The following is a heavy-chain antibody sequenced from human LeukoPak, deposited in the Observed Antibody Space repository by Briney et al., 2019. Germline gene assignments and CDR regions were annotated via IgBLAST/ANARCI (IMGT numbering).Heavy chain of an antibody. CDR1: RYTFSSYG. CDR3: ARHSLSGTTPFDY. V-gene: IGHV1-18*04. J-gene: IGHJ4*02. Sequence: ASVQDSCKASRYTFSSYGINWVRQPPGQGLDWMGWISAYKGKTNNAQKVHGRVTMTRDTSTSTVYMELSSLRSEDTAVYYCARHSLSGTTPFDYWGQGTLVTVSS. CDR2: ISAYKGKT. D-gene: IGHD1-20*01.